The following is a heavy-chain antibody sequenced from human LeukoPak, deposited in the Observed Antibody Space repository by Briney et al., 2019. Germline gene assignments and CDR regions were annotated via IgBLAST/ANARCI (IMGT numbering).Heavy chain of an antibody. CDR3: ARDGYYYDSSGGNWQRTFDY. CDR1: GGSISSYY. Sequence: SETLSLTCTVSGGSISSYYWSWIRQPAGKGLERIGRIYTSGSTNYNPSLKSRVTMSVDTSKNQFSLKLSSVTAADTAVYYCARDGYYYDSSGGNWQRTFDYWGQGTLVTVSS. D-gene: IGHD3-22*01. J-gene: IGHJ4*02. CDR2: IYTSGST. V-gene: IGHV4-4*07.